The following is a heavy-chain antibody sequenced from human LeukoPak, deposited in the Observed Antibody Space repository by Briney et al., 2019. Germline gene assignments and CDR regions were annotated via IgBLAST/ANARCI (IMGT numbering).Heavy chain of an antibody. CDR2: IYYSGST. Sequence: SQTLSLTCAVSGGSISSGDSSWSWIRQPPGKGLEWIGYIYYSGSTYYNPSLKSRVTISVDTSKNRFSLNLSSVTAADTAVYYCAREKTDSSGYSFKYYFDYWGQGTLVTVSS. CDR1: GGSISSGDSS. V-gene: IGHV4-30-4*07. CDR3: AREKTDSSGYSFKYYFDY. D-gene: IGHD3-22*01. J-gene: IGHJ4*02.